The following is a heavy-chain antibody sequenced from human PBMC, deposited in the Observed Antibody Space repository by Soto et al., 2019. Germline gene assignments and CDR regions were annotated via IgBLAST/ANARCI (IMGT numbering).Heavy chain of an antibody. D-gene: IGHD2-15*01. V-gene: IGHV5-51*01. CDR3: ARQVVVAAKAYSYTYIDA. CDR1: GYSFTSYW. CDR2: IYPGDSAT. Sequence: GESLEISCKGSGYSFTSYWIGWVRQMPGKGLEWMGVIYPGDSATRYSPSFQGQVTISADKSISTAYLQWSSLKASDTAMYYCARQVVVAAKAYSYTYIDARAQRTTLPVSS. J-gene: IGHJ6*03.